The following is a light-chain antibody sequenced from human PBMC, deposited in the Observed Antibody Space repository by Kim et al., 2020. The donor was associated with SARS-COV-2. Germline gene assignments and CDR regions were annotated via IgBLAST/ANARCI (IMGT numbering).Light chain of an antibody. CDR2: AAT. J-gene: IGKJ2*01. Sequence: EVVLTQSPGTLSLSPGERATLSCRASQTIGSNYLAWYQQKLDQAPRLLIYAATSRATGIPDRFSGSGSGTDFTLTISRLEPEDFAVYYCQQYGGSPPYTFGQGTKLEI. V-gene: IGKV3-20*01. CDR1: QTIGSNY. CDR3: QQYGGSPPYT.